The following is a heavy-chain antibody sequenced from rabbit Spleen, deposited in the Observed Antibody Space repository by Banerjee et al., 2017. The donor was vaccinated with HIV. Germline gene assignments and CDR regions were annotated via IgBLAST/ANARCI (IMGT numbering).Heavy chain of an antibody. CDR1: GVSFSDKEV. J-gene: IGHJ4*01. CDR3: ARDLVAVIGWNFNL. CDR2: INTVTGKA. D-gene: IGHD1-1*01. Sequence: QEQLVESGGGLVQPEGSLTLTCTASGVSFSDKEVMCWVRQAPGKGLEWIACINTVTGKAVYARWAKGRFTMSRTSSTTVTLQMTSLTAADSATYFCARDLVAVIGWNFNLWGQGTLVTVS. V-gene: IGHV1S45*01.